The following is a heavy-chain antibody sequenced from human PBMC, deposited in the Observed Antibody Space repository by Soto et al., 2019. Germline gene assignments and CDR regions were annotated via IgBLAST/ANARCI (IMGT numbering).Heavy chain of an antibody. J-gene: IGHJ4*02. V-gene: IGHV1-69*02. CDR3: ARAKTYCSSTSCYAADY. CDR2: IIPILDIA. CDR1: SYT. Sequence: SYTISWVRQAPGQGLEWMGRIIPILDIANYAQKFQGRVTITADKSTSTAYMELSSLRSEDTAVYYCARAKTYCSSTSCYAADYSGQGTLITVTS. D-gene: IGHD2-2*01.